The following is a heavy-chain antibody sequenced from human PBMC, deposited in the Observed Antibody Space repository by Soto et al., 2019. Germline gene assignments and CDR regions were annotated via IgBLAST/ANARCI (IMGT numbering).Heavy chain of an antibody. V-gene: IGHV4-30-2*01. D-gene: IGHD2-21*02. CDR3: ARGIRTAHFDY. CDR1: GGSISSGGYS. J-gene: IGHJ4*02. CDR2: IYHSGST. Sequence: SETLSLTCAVSGGSISSGGYSWSWIRQPPGKGLEWIGYIYHSGSTYYNPSLKSRVTISVDRSKNQFSLKLSSVTAADTAVYYCARGIRTAHFDYWGEGTLVTVSS.